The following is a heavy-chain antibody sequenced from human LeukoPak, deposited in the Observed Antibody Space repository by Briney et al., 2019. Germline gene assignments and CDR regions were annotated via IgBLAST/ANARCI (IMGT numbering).Heavy chain of an antibody. Sequence: GGSLRLSCAASGFTFTTYSLNWVRQAPGKGLEWVSYISSSSSSIYYADSVKGRFTISRDNAKNSVYLQMNSLRAEDTAVYYCARGFSSNWYYFDYWGQGTLVTVSS. CDR1: GFTFTTYS. D-gene: IGHD6-13*01. V-gene: IGHV3-21*01. J-gene: IGHJ4*02. CDR3: ARGFSSNWYYFDY. CDR2: ISSSSSSI.